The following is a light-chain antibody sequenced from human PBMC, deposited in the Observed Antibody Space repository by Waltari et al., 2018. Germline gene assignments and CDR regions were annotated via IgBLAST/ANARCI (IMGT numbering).Light chain of an antibody. Sequence: SYELAQPPSVSVSPGQTARITCSGAKLGDKSVSWYQQKPGQSPVVVIYRDTARPSGIPERFAGSNSGNTATLTISGTHTMDEADYYCQAWDSSAAVFGGGTKLTVL. CDR2: RDT. CDR3: QAWDSSAAV. J-gene: IGLJ2*01. CDR1: KLGDKS. V-gene: IGLV3-1*01.